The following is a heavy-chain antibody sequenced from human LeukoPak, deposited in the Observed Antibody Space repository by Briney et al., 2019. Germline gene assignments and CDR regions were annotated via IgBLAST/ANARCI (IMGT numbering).Heavy chain of an antibody. V-gene: IGHV3-48*04. CDR1: GFTFSNYN. Sequence: GGSLRLSCAASGFTFSNYNMNWVRQAPGKGLEWVSYISGRGNTIKYADSVKGRFTISRDNGKNSLYLHMSSLRAEDTAVYYCARGPPALEDFDYWGQGTQVTVSS. J-gene: IGHJ4*02. CDR3: ARGPPALEDFDY. CDR2: ISGRGNTI.